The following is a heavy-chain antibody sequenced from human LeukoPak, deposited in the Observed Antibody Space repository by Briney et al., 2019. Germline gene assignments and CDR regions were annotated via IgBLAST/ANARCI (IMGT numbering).Heavy chain of an antibody. CDR3: ARDPEGGSYYPDY. V-gene: IGHV3-21*01. Sequence: GGSLRLSCAASGFTFSSYSMNWVRQAPVKGLEWVSSISSSSSYIYYADSVKGRFTISRDNAKNSLYLQMNSLRAEDTAVYYCARDPEGGSYYPDYWGQGTLVTVSS. CDR2: ISSSSSYI. J-gene: IGHJ4*02. CDR1: GFTFSSYS. D-gene: IGHD1-26*01.